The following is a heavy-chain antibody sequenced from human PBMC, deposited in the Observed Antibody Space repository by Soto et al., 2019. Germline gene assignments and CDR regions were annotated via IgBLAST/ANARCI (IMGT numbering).Heavy chain of an antibody. J-gene: IGHJ5*02. D-gene: IGHD3-3*01. Sequence: SVKVSCKASGGTFSSYTISWVRQAPGQGLEWMGRIIPILGIANYAQKFQGRVTITADKSTSTAYMELSSLRSEDTAVYYCARDQRDFWSGYPAGEFDPWGQGTLVNVSS. CDR1: GGTFSSYT. CDR2: IIPILGIA. CDR3: ARDQRDFWSGYPAGEFDP. V-gene: IGHV1-69*04.